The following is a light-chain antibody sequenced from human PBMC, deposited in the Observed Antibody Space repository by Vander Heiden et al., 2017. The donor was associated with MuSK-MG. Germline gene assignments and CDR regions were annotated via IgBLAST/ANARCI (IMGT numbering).Light chain of an antibody. CDR1: QDISNY. Sequence: DIQMTPSPSSLSASVGDRVTITCQASQDISNYLNWYQQKPGKAPKLLIYDASNLETGVPSRFSGSGSGTDFTLTISSLQPEDVATYYCQQDDNLPHTFGGGTKVEIK. V-gene: IGKV1-33*01. CDR2: DAS. J-gene: IGKJ4*01. CDR3: QQDDNLPHT.